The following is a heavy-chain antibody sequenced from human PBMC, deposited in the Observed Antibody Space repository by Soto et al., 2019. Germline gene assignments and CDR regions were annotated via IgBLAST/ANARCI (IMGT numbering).Heavy chain of an antibody. J-gene: IGHJ5*02. V-gene: IGHV4-4*07. CDR3: ARDSQIWFDP. Sequence: SETLSLTCTVSGGSISGHYWSWIRQPAGKGLEWIGRIYRSGSANFNPSLKSRVTMSVDTSKNQFSLKLRSVTAADTAVYYCARDSQIWFDPWGQGALVTVSS. CDR1: GGSISGHY. CDR2: IYRSGSA.